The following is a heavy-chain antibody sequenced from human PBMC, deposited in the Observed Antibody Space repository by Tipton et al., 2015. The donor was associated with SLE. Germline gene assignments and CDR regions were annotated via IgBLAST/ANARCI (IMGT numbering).Heavy chain of an antibody. CDR1: GGSISSYY. Sequence: TLSLTCTVSGGSISSYYWSWIRQPPGKGLEWIGYIYYSGSTNYNPSLKSRVTISVDTSKNQFSLKLSSVTAADTAVYYCARLDYYDSRGNYFDYWDQGTLVTVSS. CDR2: IYYSGST. V-gene: IGHV4-59*07. CDR3: ARLDYYDSRGNYFDY. D-gene: IGHD3-22*01. J-gene: IGHJ4*02.